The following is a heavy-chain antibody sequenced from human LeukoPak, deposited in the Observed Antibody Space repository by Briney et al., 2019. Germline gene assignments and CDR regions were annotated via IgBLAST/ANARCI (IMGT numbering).Heavy chain of an antibody. D-gene: IGHD4-17*01. Sequence: SETLSLTCSVSGGSISSYYWSWIRQPPGKGLEWIGYIYYSGSTNYNPSLKSRVTISVDTSKNQFSLKLSSVTAAVTAVYYCARLATTVTTGSSHAFDIWGQGTMVTVSS. V-gene: IGHV4-59*08. J-gene: IGHJ3*02. CDR3: ARLATTVTTGSSHAFDI. CDR1: GGSISSYY. CDR2: IYYSGST.